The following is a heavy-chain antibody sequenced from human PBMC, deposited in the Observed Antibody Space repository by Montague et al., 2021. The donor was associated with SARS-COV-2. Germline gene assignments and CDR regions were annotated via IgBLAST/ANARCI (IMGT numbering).Heavy chain of an antibody. CDR2: KYYSGST. J-gene: IGHJ4*02. D-gene: IGHD3-3*01. CDR3: ATLSSSITIFGVVQGYYFDD. CDR1: GASISSRSYY. Sequence: TLSLTCTVSGASISSRSYYWGWIRQPPGKGLEWIGFKYYSGSTYYNPTLKSRVTISVDTSKNQFSLKLSSVTAADTAVYYCATLSSSITIFGVVQGYYFDDWGQGTLATVSS. V-gene: IGHV4-39*01.